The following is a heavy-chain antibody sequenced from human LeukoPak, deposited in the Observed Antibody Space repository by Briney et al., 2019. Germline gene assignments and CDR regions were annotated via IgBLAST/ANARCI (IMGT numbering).Heavy chain of an antibody. J-gene: IGHJ4*02. Sequence: PGGSLRLSCAASGFTFSSYAMHWVRQAPGKGLEWVAVISYDGSNKYYADSVKGRFTISRDNSKNTLYLQMNSLRAEDTAVYYCARDELGFDYWGQGTLVTVSS. V-gene: IGHV3-30-3*01. CDR3: ARDELGFDY. CDR2: ISYDGSNK. D-gene: IGHD7-27*01. CDR1: GFTFSSYA.